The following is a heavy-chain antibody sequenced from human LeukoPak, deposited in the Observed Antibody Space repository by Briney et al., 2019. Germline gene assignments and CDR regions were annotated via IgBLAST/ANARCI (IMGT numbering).Heavy chain of an antibody. D-gene: IGHD3-10*01. CDR1: GYTFTGYQ. CDR3: ARDYYGSGTYSTDS. J-gene: IGHJ5*02. Sequence: ASVKVSCKASGYTFTGYQIHWVRQAPGQGLEWMGWINPNTGATNYAQQFQGRVSMTSDTSIATAYMELSRLTSDDTAVYYCARDYYGSGTYSTDSWCQGTLVTVSS. V-gene: IGHV1-2*02. CDR2: INPNTGAT.